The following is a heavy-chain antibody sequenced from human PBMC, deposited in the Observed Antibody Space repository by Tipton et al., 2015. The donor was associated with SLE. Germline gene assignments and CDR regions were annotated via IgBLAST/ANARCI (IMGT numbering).Heavy chain of an antibody. CDR3: ARRVYSSSSAFDY. J-gene: IGHJ4*02. V-gene: IGHV4-59*08. CDR2: IYYSGST. D-gene: IGHD6-6*01. Sequence: TLSLTCTVSGGSIRSHYWSWIRQPPGKGLEWIGYIYYSGSTNYNPSLKSQVTISVDTSKNQFSLKLSSVTAADTAVYYCARRVYSSSSAFDYWGQGTLVTVSS. CDR1: GGSIRSHY.